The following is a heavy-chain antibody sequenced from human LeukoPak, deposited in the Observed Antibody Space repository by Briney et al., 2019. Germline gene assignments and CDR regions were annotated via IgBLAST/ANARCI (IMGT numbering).Heavy chain of an antibody. V-gene: IGHV1-46*01. CDR1: GYTFTSYY. CDR3: ARDWDETGYSSGWSHFDY. J-gene: IGHJ4*02. CDR2: INPSGGST. Sequence: ASVKVSCKASGYTFTSYYMHWVRQAPGQGLEWMGIINPSGGSTSYAQTFQGRVTMTRDMSTSTVYMELSSLRSEDTAVYYCARDWDETGYSSGWSHFDYWGQGTLVTVSS. D-gene: IGHD6-19*01.